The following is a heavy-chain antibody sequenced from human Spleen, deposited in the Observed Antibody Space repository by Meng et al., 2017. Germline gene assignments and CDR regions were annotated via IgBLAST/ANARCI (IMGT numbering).Heavy chain of an antibody. CDR1: GYTFTNYA. D-gene: IGHD3-10*01. CDR3: ASNYGSGSYSFAY. V-gene: IGHV1-3*01. Sequence: QVQLVQSGAEVKKPGASVKISCKASGYTFTNYAMHWVRQAPGQRLEWMGWINAGNGNTKYSQKYQGRVSVTRDTSASTAYMELSSLRSEDTAVYYCASNYGSGSYSFAYWGQGTLVTVSS. CDR2: INAGNGNT. J-gene: IGHJ4*02.